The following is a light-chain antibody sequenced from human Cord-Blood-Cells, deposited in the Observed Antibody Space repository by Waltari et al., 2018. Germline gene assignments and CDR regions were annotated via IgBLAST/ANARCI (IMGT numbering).Light chain of an antibody. J-gene: IGKJ1*01. CDR1: QSVSSN. Sequence: EIVMTQSPATLSVSPGERATLSCRASQSVSSNLAWYQQKPGQATSLLIFGASTRATGIPARFSGSGSGTEFTLTISSLQSEDFAVYYCQQYNNWPRTFGQGTKVEIK. V-gene: IGKV3-15*01. CDR3: QQYNNWPRT. CDR2: GAS.